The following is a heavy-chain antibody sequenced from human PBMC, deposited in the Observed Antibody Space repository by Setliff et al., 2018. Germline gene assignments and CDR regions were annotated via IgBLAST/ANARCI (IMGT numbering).Heavy chain of an antibody. J-gene: IGHJ3*02. CDR2: INYSGST. D-gene: IGHD3-22*01. V-gene: IGHV4-31*03. CDR1: GGSISGGGYY. CDR3: ARSGYYYIDAFDI. Sequence: SETLSLTCTVSGGSISGGGYYWSWIRQHPRKGPEWIGYINYSGSTNYTPSLKSRVTLSVDTSRNHFSLKLNSVTAADTAVYYCARSGYYYIDAFDIWGQGTMVTVSS.